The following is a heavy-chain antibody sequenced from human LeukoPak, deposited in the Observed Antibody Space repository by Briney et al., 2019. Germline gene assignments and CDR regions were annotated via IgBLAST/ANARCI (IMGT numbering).Heavy chain of an antibody. CDR2: INPSAGST. D-gene: IGHD1-26*01. CDR1: GYTLSSYY. V-gene: IGHV1-46*01. J-gene: IGHJ4*02. Sequence: ASVKVSCKASGYTLSSYYMRWVRQAPGQGLEWMAIINPSAGSTSYAQSFQGRVTLTRDTSSSTVYMELSSLRFDDTAIYYCARASSSRGSYSRRGEDYFDYWGQGTLVTVSS. CDR3: ARASSSRGSYSRRGEDYFDY.